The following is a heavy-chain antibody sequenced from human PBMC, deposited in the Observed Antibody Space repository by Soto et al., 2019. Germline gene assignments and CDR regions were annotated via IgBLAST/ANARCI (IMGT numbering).Heavy chain of an antibody. J-gene: IGHJ4*02. Sequence: PSETLSLTCTVSGGSISSGGYYWSWIRQHPGKGLEWIGYIYYSGSTYYNPSLKSRVTISVDTSKNQFSLKLSSVTAADTAVYYCARGRRLYYGSGSYEISFDYWGQGTLVTVYS. CDR3: ARGRRLYYGSGSYEISFDY. V-gene: IGHV4-31*03. D-gene: IGHD3-10*01. CDR1: GGSISSGGYY. CDR2: IYYSGST.